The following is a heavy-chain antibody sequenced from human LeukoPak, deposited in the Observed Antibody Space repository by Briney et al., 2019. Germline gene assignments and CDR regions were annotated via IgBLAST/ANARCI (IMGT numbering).Heavy chain of an antibody. CDR1: GYTFTSYG. J-gene: IGHJ4*02. Sequence: ASVKVSCKASGYTFTSYGISWVRQAPGQGLEWMGWIIAYNGNTNYAQKLQGRVTMTTDTSTSTAYMELRSLRSDDTAVYYCARHECSSTSCYIGGHYFDYWGQGTLVTVSS. CDR3: ARHECSSTSCYIGGHYFDY. CDR2: IIAYNGNT. D-gene: IGHD2-2*02. V-gene: IGHV1-18*01.